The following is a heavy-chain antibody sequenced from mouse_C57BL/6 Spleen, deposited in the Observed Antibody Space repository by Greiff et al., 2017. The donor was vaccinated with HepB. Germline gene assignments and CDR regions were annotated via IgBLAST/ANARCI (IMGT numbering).Heavy chain of an antibody. V-gene: IGHV1-64*01. CDR2: IHPNSGST. Sequence: QVQLQQPGAELVKPGASVKLSCKASGYTFTSYWMHWVKQRPGQGLEWIGMIHPNSGSTNYNEKFKSKATLTVDKSSSTAYMQLSSLTSEDSAVYYCARSAYYSNCMDYWGQGTSVTVSS. D-gene: IGHD2-5*01. J-gene: IGHJ4*01. CDR3: ARSAYYSNCMDY. CDR1: GYTFTSYW.